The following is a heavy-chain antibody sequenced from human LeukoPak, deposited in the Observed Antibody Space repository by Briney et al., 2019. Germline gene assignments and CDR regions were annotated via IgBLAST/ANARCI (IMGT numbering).Heavy chain of an antibody. CDR1: GGSISSDNFY. D-gene: IGHD3-22*01. V-gene: IGHV4-61*02. Sequence: KPSETLSLTCTVSGGSISSDNFYWSWIRQPAGKGLEWIGRIYTSGSTNYNPSLKSRVTISVDTSKNQFSLKLSSVTAADTAVYYCARAPVPTYYYDSSRYYRAFDIWGQGTVVTVSS. J-gene: IGHJ3*02. CDR3: ARAPVPTYYYDSSRYYRAFDI. CDR2: IYTSGST.